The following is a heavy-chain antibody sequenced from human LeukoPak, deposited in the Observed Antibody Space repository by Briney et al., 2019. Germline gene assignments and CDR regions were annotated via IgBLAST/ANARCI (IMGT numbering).Heavy chain of an antibody. D-gene: IGHD2-15*01. Sequence: GGSLRLSCAAPGFTFDDYAMHWVRQAPGKGLEWVSGISWNSNTIGYADSVKGRFTISTDNAKNSLYLQMNSLRAEDTALYYCAKDIDKFCSGGSCYPFDPWGQGTLVTVSS. J-gene: IGHJ5*02. V-gene: IGHV3-9*01. CDR1: GFTFDDYA. CDR3: AKDIDKFCSGGSCYPFDP. CDR2: ISWNSNTI.